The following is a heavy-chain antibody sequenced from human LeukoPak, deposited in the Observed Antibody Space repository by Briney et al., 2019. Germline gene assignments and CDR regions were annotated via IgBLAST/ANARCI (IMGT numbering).Heavy chain of an antibody. J-gene: IGHJ4*02. D-gene: IGHD4-23*01. CDR1: GFAFSGSP. CDR2: ISGSGGST. CDR3: AGSNGYGGNSRYYFDY. Sequence: GGSLRLSCAGSGFAFSGSPMHWVRQASGKGLEWVSAISGSGGSTYYADSVKGRFTISRDNSKNTLYLQMNSLRAEDTAVYHCAGSNGYGGNSRYYFDYWGQGTLVTVSS. V-gene: IGHV3-23*01.